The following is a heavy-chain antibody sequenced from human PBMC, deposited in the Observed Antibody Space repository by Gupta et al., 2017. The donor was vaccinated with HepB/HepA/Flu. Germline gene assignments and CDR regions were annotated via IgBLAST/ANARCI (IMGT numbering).Heavy chain of an antibody. CDR2: IIPIFGTA. CDR3: ARARQKSYYDFWSGYSGPPMDV. D-gene: IGHD3-3*01. CDR1: GGTFSSYA. J-gene: IGHJ6*03. V-gene: IGHV1-69*06. Sequence: QVQLVQSGAEGKKPGSSVTVSCKASGGTFSSYAISWVRQAPGQGLEWMGGIIPIFGTANYAQKFQGRVTITADKSTSTAYMELSSLRSEDTAVYYCARARQKSYYDFWSGYSGPPMDVWGKGTTVTVSS.